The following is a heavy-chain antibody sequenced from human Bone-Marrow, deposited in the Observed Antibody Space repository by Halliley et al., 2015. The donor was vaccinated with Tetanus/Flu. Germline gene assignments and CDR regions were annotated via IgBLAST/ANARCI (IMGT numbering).Heavy chain of an antibody. Sequence: IYSGGSTYYADPVKGRFTISRDNSKNTLYLQMNSLRAEDTAVYYCARESEQQQVGYWGQGTLVTVSS. D-gene: IGHD6-13*01. CDR3: ARESEQQQVGY. CDR2: IYSGGST. J-gene: IGHJ4*02. V-gene: IGHV3-53*01.